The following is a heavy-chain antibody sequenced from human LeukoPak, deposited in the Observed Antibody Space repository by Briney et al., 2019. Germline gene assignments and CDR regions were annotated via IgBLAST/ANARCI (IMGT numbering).Heavy chain of an antibody. D-gene: IGHD4-17*01. CDR3: ARVTVTNGFDY. J-gene: IGHJ4*02. Sequence: PSETLSLTCTVSGGSISTYYWSWIRQPPGKGLEWIGYIYYSGSTNYNPSLKSRVTISVDTSKNQLSLELSSVTAADTAVYYCARVTVTNGFDYWGQGTLVTVSS. CDR1: GGSISTYY. CDR2: IYYSGST. V-gene: IGHV4-59*01.